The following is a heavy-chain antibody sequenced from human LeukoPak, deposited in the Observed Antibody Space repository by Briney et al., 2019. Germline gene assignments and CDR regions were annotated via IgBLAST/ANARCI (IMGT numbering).Heavy chain of an antibody. J-gene: IGHJ6*03. V-gene: IGHV3-48*01. Sequence: GGSLRLSCAASGFTLSNYGMNWVRQAPGKGLEWVSYISGGGTTIYYADSVKGRFTISRDSAKDSLDLQMNSLRAEDTAVYYCAREPVYYYYMDVWGKGTTVTVSS. CDR3: AREPVYYYYMDV. CDR2: ISGGGTTI. CDR1: GFTLSNYG.